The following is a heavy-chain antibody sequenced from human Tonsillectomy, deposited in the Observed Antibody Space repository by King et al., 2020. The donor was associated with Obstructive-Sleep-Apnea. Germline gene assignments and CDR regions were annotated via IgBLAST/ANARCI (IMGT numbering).Heavy chain of an antibody. CDR3: ARVITMVRGVIGSWFDP. CDR1: GGSISSGDFY. CDR2: IYYSGSS. J-gene: IGHJ5*02. D-gene: IGHD3-10*01. V-gene: IGHV4-30-4*01. Sequence: VQLQESGPGLVKPSQTLSLTCTVSGGSISSGDFYWSWIRQPPGKGLEWIGYIYYSGSSDYNPSLKSRVTMSIDTSKNQFSLQLRSVTAADTAVYYCARVITMVRGVIGSWFDPWGQGTLVAVSS.